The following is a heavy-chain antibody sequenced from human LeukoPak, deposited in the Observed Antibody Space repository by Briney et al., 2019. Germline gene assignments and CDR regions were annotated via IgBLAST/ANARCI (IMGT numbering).Heavy chain of an antibody. CDR1: GDSLSGYY. Sequence: SETLSLTCDFSGDSLSGYYWSWLRQPPEKGLEWIAYRQSNGYTEYYPSLMSRVTISLDTSKRQLSLKLTSMTAADTAVYYCARGVYGAYFDFWGQGTLVTVSS. CDR3: ARGVYGAYFDF. CDR2: RQSNGYT. V-gene: IGHV4-59*01. D-gene: IGHD4-17*01. J-gene: IGHJ4*02.